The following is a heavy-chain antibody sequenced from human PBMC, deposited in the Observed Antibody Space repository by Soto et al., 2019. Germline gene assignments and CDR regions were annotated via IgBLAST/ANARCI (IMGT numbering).Heavy chain of an antibody. J-gene: IGHJ6*02. V-gene: IGHV4-39*01. CDR1: GGSISSSSYY. CDR2: IYYSGST. D-gene: IGHD2-2*01. Sequence: SETLSVTCTVSGGSISSSSYYWGWIRQPPGKGLEWIGSIYYSGSTYYNPSLKSRVTISVDTSKNQFSLKLSSVTAADTAVYYCASGVIVVVPAASNYGMDVWGQGTTVTVSS. CDR3: ASGVIVVVPAASNYGMDV.